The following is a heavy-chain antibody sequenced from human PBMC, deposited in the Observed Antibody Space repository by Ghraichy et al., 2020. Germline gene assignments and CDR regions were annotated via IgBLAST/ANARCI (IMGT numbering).Heavy chain of an antibody. Sequence: SETLSLTCAVYGGSFSGYYWSWIRQPPGKGLEWIGEINHSGSTNYNPSLKSRVTISVDTSKNQFSLKLSSVTAADTAVYYCARGLHKRGAFDIWGPGTMVTVSS. CDR2: INHSGST. CDR1: GGSFSGYY. J-gene: IGHJ3*02. V-gene: IGHV4-34*01. CDR3: ARGLHKRGAFDI. D-gene: IGHD2-21*01.